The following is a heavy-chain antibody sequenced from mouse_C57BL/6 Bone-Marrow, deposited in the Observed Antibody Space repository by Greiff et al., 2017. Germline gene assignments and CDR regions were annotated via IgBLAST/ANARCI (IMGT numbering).Heavy chain of an antibody. CDR1: GYTFTSYW. CDR3: AREGEVCGQFAY. D-gene: IGHD6-1*01. Sequence: QVQLQQPGAELVMPGASVKLSCKASGYTFTSYWMHWVKQRPGQGLEWIGEIDPSDSYTNYNQKFKGKSTLTVDKSSSTAYMQLSSLTSEDAAVYYCAREGEVCGQFAYWGRGTLVTVTA. J-gene: IGHJ3*01. CDR2: IDPSDSYT. V-gene: IGHV1-69*01.